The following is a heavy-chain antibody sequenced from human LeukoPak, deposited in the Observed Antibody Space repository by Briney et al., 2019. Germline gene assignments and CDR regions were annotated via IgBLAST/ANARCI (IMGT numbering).Heavy chain of an antibody. Sequence: GGSLRLSCTASGFTFSIYGMYWVRQAPGKGLEWVAFIRHDGTIKYYADSVKGRFTISRDNSENTLYLQLNSLRAEDTAVYYCAKDSLTDIDLWGQGTLVTVSS. D-gene: IGHD2-15*01. CDR2: IRHDGTIK. V-gene: IGHV3-30*02. J-gene: IGHJ5*02. CDR1: GFTFSIYG. CDR3: AKDSLTDIDL.